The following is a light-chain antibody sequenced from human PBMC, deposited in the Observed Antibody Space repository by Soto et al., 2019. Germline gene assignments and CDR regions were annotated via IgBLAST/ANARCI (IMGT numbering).Light chain of an antibody. CDR2: EVS. CDR3: SSYTRTSTLV. V-gene: IGLV2-14*01. CDR1: SSDVGGYNY. Sequence: QSALTQPASVSGSPGQSITISCTGTSSDVGGYNYVSWYQHHPGKAPKLILYEVSNRPLGVSNRFSGSKSGDTASLIISGLQAEDEADYYCSSYTRTSTLVFGGGTQLTVL. J-gene: IGLJ7*01.